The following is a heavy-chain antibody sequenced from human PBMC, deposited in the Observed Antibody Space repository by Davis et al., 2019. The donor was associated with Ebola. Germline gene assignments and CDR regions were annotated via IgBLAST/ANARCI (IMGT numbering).Heavy chain of an antibody. CDR3: ARRMRKLRFLERPRYYFDY. D-gene: IGHD3-3*01. CDR2: INHSGST. V-gene: IGHV4-39*07. CDR1: GGSISSGGYY. Sequence: PSETLSLTCTVSGGSISSGGYYWSWIRQPPGKGLEWIGEINHSGSTNYNPSLKSRVTISVDTSKNQFSLKLSSVTAADTAVYYCARRMRKLRFLERPRYYFDYWGQGTLVTVSS. J-gene: IGHJ4*02.